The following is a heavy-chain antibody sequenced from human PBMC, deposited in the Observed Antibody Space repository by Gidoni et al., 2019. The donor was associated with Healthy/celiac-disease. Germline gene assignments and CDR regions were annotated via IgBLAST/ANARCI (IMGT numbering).Heavy chain of an antibody. Sequence: EVQLLESGGGLVQPGGSLRLYCAASGFTFSSYAMSWVRQAPGKGLEWVSAISGSGGSTYYADSVKGRFTISRDNSKNTLYLQMNSLRAEDTAVYYCAKPPYWSARLNDAFDIWGQGTMVTVSS. CDR3: AKPPYWSARLNDAFDI. CDR2: ISGSGGST. J-gene: IGHJ3*02. V-gene: IGHV3-23*01. CDR1: GFTFSSYA. D-gene: IGHD3-16*01.